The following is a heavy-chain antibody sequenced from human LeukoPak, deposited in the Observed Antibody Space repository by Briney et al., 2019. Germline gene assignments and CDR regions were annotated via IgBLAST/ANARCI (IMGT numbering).Heavy chain of an antibody. V-gene: IGHV3-23*01. CDR3: AKDNRVTRITMVRGAPFDAFDI. CDR1: GFTFSNYA. D-gene: IGHD3-10*01. Sequence: GGSLRLSCAASGFTFSNYAISWVRQAPGKGLEWVSAISASGGTTYYADSVKGRFTISRDSSKNTLYLQMNSLRAEDTAGYYCAKDNRVTRITMVRGAPFDAFDIWGQGTVVTVSS. J-gene: IGHJ3*02. CDR2: ISASGGTT.